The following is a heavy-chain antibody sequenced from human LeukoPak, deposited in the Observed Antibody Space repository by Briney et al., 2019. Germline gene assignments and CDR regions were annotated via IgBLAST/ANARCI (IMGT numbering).Heavy chain of an antibody. J-gene: IGHJ5*02. Sequence: GGSLRLSCTASGFTFGDYAMSWVRQAPGKGLEWVGFIRSKAYGGTTEYAASVKGRFTISRDDSKSIAYLQMNSLKTEDTAVYYCTRVHAQGLWFGERFYWFDPWGQGTLVTVSS. CDR2: IRSKAYGGTT. CDR3: TRVHAQGLWFGERFYWFDP. D-gene: IGHD3-10*01. CDR1: GFTFGDYA. V-gene: IGHV3-49*04.